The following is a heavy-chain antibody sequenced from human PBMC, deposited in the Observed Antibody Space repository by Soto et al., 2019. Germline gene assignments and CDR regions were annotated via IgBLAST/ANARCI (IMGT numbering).Heavy chain of an antibody. CDR3: AKNGQPPYYYYGMYV. V-gene: IGHV1-18*01. Sequence: QGQLVQSGGEVKKPGASVKVSCKASGYTFTRYGISWVRQAPGQGLEWMGWISGYNGDTKYAQKFQGRVTMTVDTSTTTSYMELRSLTSDDRAVYYCAKNGQPPYYYYGMYVWGQGNTVTVSS. D-gene: IGHD2-8*01. CDR1: GYTFTRYG. CDR2: ISGYNGDT. J-gene: IGHJ6*02.